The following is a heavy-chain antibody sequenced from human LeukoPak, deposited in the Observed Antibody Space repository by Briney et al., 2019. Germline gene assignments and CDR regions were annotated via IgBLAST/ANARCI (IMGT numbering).Heavy chain of an antibody. D-gene: IGHD1-14*01. CDR3: ARIPNQSKYSIGNY. J-gene: IGHJ4*02. CDR2: VYYNGNT. Sequence: PSETLSLTCTVSGGSISPYYWTWIRQPPGKGLEWIGYVYYNGNTNYNPSLKSRITISVDTSKNQFSLRLKSVTAADTAVYYCARIPNQSKYSIGNYWGQGTLVTVSS. V-gene: IGHV4-59*01. CDR1: GGSISPYY.